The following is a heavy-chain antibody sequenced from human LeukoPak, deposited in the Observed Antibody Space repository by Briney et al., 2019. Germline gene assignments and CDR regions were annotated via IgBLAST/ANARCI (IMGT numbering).Heavy chain of an antibody. J-gene: IGHJ3*02. Sequence: SETLSLTCAVYGGSFSGYYWSWIREPPGKGLEWIGEINHSGSTNYNPSLKSRVTISVDTSKNQFSLKLSSVTAADTAVYYCARAQTYYYDRWGQGTMVTVSS. CDR2: INHSGST. CDR3: ARAQTYYYDR. D-gene: IGHD3-10*01. V-gene: IGHV4-34*01. CDR1: GGSFSGYY.